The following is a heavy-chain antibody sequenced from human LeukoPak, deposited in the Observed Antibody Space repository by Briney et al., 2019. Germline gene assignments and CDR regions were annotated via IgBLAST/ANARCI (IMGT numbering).Heavy chain of an antibody. Sequence: PSETLSLTCTVSGGSISSGSYYWSWIRQPAGKGLEWIGRIYTSGSTNYNPSLKSRVTISVDTSKNQFSLKLSSVTAADTAVYYCARHQGYCSGGSCYEWFDPWGQGTLVTVSS. CDR3: ARHQGYCSGGSCYEWFDP. J-gene: IGHJ5*02. D-gene: IGHD2-15*01. V-gene: IGHV4-61*02. CDR2: IYTSGST. CDR1: GGSISSGSYY.